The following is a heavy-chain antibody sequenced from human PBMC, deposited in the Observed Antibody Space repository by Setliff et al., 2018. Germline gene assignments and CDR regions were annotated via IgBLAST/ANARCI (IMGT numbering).Heavy chain of an antibody. CDR2: INHSGST. CDR1: GGSFTNYY. V-gene: IGHV4-34*01. CDR3: GYWSGYYNNDY. D-gene: IGHD3-3*01. Sequence: TSETLSLTCTVYGGSFTNYYLGWIRQSPGKGLEWIGEINHSGSTNYNPSLKSRLTISVDASTNQFSLKLYSVTAADTAVYYCGYWSGYYNNDYWGQGTLVTVSS. J-gene: IGHJ4*02.